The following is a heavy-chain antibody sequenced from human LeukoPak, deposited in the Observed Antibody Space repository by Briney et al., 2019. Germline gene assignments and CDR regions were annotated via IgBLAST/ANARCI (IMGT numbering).Heavy chain of an antibody. Sequence: GGSLRLSCAASGFTFDDYAMHWVRQAPGKGLEWVSGISWNSGSIGYADSVKGRFTISRDNAKNSLYLQMNSLRAEDTALYYCAAYGNYPLDYWGQGTLVTVSS. V-gene: IGHV3-9*01. CDR2: ISWNSGSI. CDR1: GFTFDDYA. J-gene: IGHJ4*02. CDR3: AAYGNYPLDY. D-gene: IGHD4-11*01.